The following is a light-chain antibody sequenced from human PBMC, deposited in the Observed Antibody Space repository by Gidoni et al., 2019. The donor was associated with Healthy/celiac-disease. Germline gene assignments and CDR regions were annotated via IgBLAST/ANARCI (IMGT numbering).Light chain of an antibody. CDR1: QSVSSN. CDR2: GAS. CDR3: QQYNNCPLT. V-gene: IGKV3-15*01. Sequence: EIVMTQSPATLSVSPGERATRSCRASQSVSSNLAWYQQKPGQAPRLLIYGASTRATGIPARFSGSGSGTEFTLTISSLQSEDFAVYYFQQYNNCPLTFGGGTKVEIK. J-gene: IGKJ4*01.